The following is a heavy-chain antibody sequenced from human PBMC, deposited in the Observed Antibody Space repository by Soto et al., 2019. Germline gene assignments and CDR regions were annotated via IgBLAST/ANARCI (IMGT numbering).Heavy chain of an antibody. J-gene: IGHJ3*02. CDR2: ISGSGGTA. D-gene: IGHD6-19*01. CDR1: GFIFSSYA. V-gene: IGHV3-23*01. Sequence: EVQLLESGGGLVQPGGSLRLSCAASGFIFSSYAMTWVRQAPGKGLEWVSSISGSGGTAYYADSVKGRFTISRDNSRNTRDLQINSLRAEDTAVYYCTNLAGGWYEAFGIWGQGTMVTVSS. CDR3: TNLAGGWYEAFGI.